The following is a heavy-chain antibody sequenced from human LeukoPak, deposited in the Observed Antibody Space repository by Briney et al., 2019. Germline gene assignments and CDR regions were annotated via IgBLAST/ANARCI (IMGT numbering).Heavy chain of an antibody. CDR2: ISYDGSNK. CDR3: ARERGYSYGYDAFDI. CDR1: GFTFSSYA. D-gene: IGHD5-18*01. Sequence: GGSLRLSCAASGFTFSSYAMHWVRQAPGKGLEWVAAISYDGSNKYYADSVKGRFTISRDNSKNTLYLQMNSLRAEDTAVYYCARERGYSYGYDAFDIWGQGTMVTVSS. V-gene: IGHV3-30*04. J-gene: IGHJ3*02.